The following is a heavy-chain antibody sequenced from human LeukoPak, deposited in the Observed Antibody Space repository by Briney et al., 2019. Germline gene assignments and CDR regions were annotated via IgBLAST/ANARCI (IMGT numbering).Heavy chain of an antibody. V-gene: IGHV5-51*01. J-gene: IGHJ5*02. CDR1: GYSFINYW. CDR3: ARLRDGSNWFDP. CDR2: MYPGLSET. D-gene: IGHD5-24*01. Sequence: GESLKISCKGSGYSFINYWIGWVRQMPGKGLEWMGMMYPGLSETRYSPSFQGQVTISADKSISTAYLQRSSLRASDTAMYYCARLRDGSNWFDPWGQGTLVTVSS.